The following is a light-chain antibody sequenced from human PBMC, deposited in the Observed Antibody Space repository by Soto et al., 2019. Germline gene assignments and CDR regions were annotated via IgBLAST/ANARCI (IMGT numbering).Light chain of an antibody. J-gene: IGLJ2*01. CDR3: RSYTSISTVL. Sequence: QSALTQPASVSGSPGQSITISCTGTSSDIGAWNYVSWYQQPPAKAPKLIIYDVSNRPSGVSNRVSGSKSGNTASLAISGRRAEDEADYYCRSYTSISTVLFGGGTKLTVL. CDR2: DVS. CDR1: SSDIGAWNY. V-gene: IGLV2-14*03.